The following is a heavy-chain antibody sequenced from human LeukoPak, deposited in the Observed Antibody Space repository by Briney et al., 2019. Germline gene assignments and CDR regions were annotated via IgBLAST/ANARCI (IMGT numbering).Heavy chain of an antibody. CDR1: GGSISSYY. CDR3: ARLNYGSLCYCYGMDV. V-gene: IGHV4-59*08. Sequence: PSETLSLTCTVSGGSISSYYWSWIRQPPGKGLEWIGYIYYSGSTNYNPSLKSRVTISVDTSKNQFSLKLSSVTAADTAVYYCARLNYGSLCYCYGMDVWGQGTTVTVSS. D-gene: IGHD3-10*01. CDR2: IYYSGST. J-gene: IGHJ6*02.